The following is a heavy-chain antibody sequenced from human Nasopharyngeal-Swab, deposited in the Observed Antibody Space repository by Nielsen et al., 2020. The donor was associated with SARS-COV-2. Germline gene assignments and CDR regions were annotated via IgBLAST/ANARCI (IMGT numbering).Heavy chain of an antibody. CDR3: AKDGGSGGAFDI. CDR2: VSGSGGTT. CDR1: GFTFSSYA. Sequence: GESLKISCAASGFTFSSYAMSWVRQAPGKGLEWVSGVSGSGGTTKYADSVKGRFTISRDNSKNKLYLQMNSLRAEDTAVYYCAKDGGSGGAFDIWGQGTMVTVSS. D-gene: IGHD2-15*01. J-gene: IGHJ3*02. V-gene: IGHV3-23*01.